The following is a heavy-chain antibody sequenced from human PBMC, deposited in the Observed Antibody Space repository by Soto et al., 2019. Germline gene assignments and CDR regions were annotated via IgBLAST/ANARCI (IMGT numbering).Heavy chain of an antibody. D-gene: IGHD3-10*01. J-gene: IGHJ4*02. CDR2: IKFDGSRT. CDR1: GFTCSDYW. Sequence: EAQLVQSGGGLVQPGGSMRLSCAASGFTCSDYWIHWVRQAPGKGLVWVSSIKFDGSRTIYADSVKGRFTISRDNAKNTLYLQMNSLSVEGTAVYYCARDEGNALVRGYDSWGQGTLVTVSS. V-gene: IGHV3-74*01. CDR3: ARDEGNALVRGYDS.